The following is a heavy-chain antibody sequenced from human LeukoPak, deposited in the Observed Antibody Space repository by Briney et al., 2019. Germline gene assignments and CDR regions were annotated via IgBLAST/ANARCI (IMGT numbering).Heavy chain of an antibody. Sequence: ASVNVSCKASVFTLGVHAASWVRHAPGQGHEWVAWISAYNGHRKYAQNLQGRVSMTTDTSTNTAYMELRSLKSDDTAVYYCARTGSRYDSSGHLGAFDIWGQGTMVTVSS. CDR2: ISAYNGHR. V-gene: IGHV1-18*01. J-gene: IGHJ3*02. CDR1: VFTLGVHA. D-gene: IGHD3-22*01. CDR3: ARTGSRYDSSGHLGAFDI.